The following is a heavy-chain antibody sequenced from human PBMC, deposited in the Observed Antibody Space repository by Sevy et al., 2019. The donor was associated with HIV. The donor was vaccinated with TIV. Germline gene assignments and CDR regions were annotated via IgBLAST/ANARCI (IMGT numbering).Heavy chain of an antibody. D-gene: IGHD3-22*01. Sequence: GESLKISCKGSGYSFTSYWIGWVRQMPGKGLEWMGIFYPGDSDTRYSPSFQGQVTISADKSISTAYLQWSSLKASDTAMYYCARRGIVVVTPFDIWGQGTMVTVSS. CDR2: FYPGDSDT. CDR3: ARRGIVVVTPFDI. J-gene: IGHJ3*02. CDR1: GYSFTSYW. V-gene: IGHV5-51*01.